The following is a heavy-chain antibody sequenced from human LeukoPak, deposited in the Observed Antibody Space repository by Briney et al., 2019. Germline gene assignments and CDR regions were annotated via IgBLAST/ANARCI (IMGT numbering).Heavy chain of an antibody. CDR1: GFTFSSYG. V-gene: IGHV3-30*18. D-gene: IGHD6-19*01. Sequence: GSLRLSCAASGFTFSSYGMHWVRQAPGKGLEWVAVISYDGSNKYYADSVKGRFTISRDNSKNTLYLQMNSLRAEDTAVYYCAKDQQWLDRGGFDYWGQGTLVTVSS. CDR2: ISYDGSNK. J-gene: IGHJ4*02. CDR3: AKDQQWLDRGGFDY.